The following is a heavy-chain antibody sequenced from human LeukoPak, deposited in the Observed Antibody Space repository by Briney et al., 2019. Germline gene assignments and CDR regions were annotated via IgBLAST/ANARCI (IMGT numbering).Heavy chain of an antibody. CDR3: ARGDYDSSGYAKPFDY. V-gene: IGHV4-4*07. J-gene: IGHJ4*02. CDR1: GGSISSYY. Sequence: SETLSLTCTVSGGSISSYYWSWIRQPAGKGLEWIGRIYTSGSTNYNPSLKSRVTMSVDTSKNQFSLKLSSVTAADTAVYYCARGDYDSSGYAKPFDYWGQGTLVTVSS. CDR2: IYTSGST. D-gene: IGHD3-22*01.